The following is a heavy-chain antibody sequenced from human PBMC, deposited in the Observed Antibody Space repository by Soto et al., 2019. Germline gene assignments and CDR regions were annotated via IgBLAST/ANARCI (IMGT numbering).Heavy chain of an antibody. D-gene: IGHD2-15*01. CDR3: ARERDKLSVAGNFAI. CDR1: GGSITNYY. V-gene: IGHV4-59*01. J-gene: IGHJ3*02. CDR2: VFYTGSA. Sequence: ASETLSLTCTVSGGSITNYYWSWIRQPPGKGLEWIGYVFYTGSANYNPSLKSRVTISVDTSKNQFSLRLNSVTAADTAVYFCARERDKLSVAGNFAIWGQGTMVTVSS.